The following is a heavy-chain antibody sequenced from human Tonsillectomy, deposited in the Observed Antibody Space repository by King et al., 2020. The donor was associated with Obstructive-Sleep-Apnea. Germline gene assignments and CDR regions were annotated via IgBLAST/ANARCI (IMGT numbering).Heavy chain of an antibody. CDR2: IYYSGST. J-gene: IGHJ4*02. CDR3: ARDQNGRIDYYFDY. D-gene: IGHD3-9*01. CDR1: GGSISSSSYY. V-gene: IGHV4-39*07. Sequence: QLQESGPGLVKPSETLSLTCTVSGGSISSSSYYWGWIRQPPGKGLEWIGSIYYSGSTYYNPSLKSRVTISVDTSKNQFSLKLSSVTAADTAVYYCARDQNGRIDYYFDYWGQGTLVTVSS.